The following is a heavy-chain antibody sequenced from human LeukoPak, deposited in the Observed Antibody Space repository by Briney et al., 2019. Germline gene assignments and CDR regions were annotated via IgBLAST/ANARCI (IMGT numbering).Heavy chain of an antibody. V-gene: IGHV3-48*01. D-gene: IGHD6-6*01. Sequence: GGSLRLSCAASGFTFSSYSMNWVRQAPGKGLGWVSYISSSSSTIYYADSVKGRFTISRDNAKNSLYLQMNSLRAEDTAVYYCARDRYSSSSGNDYWGQGTLVTVSS. CDR1: GFTFSSYS. J-gene: IGHJ4*02. CDR3: ARDRYSSSSGNDY. CDR2: ISSSSSTI.